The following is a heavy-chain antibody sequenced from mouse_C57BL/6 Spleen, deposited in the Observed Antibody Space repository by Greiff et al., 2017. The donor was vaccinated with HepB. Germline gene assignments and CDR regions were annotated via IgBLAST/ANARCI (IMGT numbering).Heavy chain of an antibody. D-gene: IGHD2-3*01. V-gene: IGHV1-72*01. CDR2: IDPNSGGT. J-gene: IGHJ4*01. CDR3: ARERELYDDYARDY. CDR1: GYTFTSYW. Sequence: QVQLQQPGAELVKPGASVKLSCKASGYTFTSYWMHWVKQRPGRGLEWIGRIDPNSGGTKYNEKFKSKATLTVDKPSSTAYMQLRSLTSEDSSVYYWARERELYDDYARDYWGQGTSVTVSA.